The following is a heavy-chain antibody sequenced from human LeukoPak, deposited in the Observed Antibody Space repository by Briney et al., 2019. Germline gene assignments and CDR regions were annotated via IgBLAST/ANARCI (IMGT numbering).Heavy chain of an antibody. J-gene: IGHJ3*02. D-gene: IGHD2-2*01. CDR2: IKQDGSEK. Sequence: GGSLRLSCAASGFTFNNYWMSWVRQAPGKGLEWVANIKQDGSEKYYVDSVKGRFTISRDNAKNSLYLQMNSLRAEDTAVYYCARDSLYCSSTSCEAFDIWGQGTMVTVSS. V-gene: IGHV3-7*01. CDR3: ARDSLYCSSTSCEAFDI. CDR1: GFTFNNYW.